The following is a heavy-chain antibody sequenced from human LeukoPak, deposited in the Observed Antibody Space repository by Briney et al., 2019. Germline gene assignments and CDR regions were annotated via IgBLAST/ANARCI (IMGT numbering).Heavy chain of an antibody. V-gene: IGHV1-8*01. CDR2: MNPNSGNA. Sequence: GASVKVSCKASGYSFTTYDINWVRQAPGQGLEWMGWMNPNSGNAGYAQKFQGRVTMTRNTSITTAYMELSSLRSEDTAVYYCAREWGGGDVFDIWGQGTMVTVSS. D-gene: IGHD1-26*01. CDR3: AREWGGGDVFDI. J-gene: IGHJ3*02. CDR1: GYSFTTYD.